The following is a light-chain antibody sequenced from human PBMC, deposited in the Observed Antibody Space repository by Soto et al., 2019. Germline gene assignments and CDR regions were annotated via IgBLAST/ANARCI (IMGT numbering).Light chain of an antibody. CDR2: KAS. Sequence: DIQMTQSPSTLSASVGDRVTITCRASQSISSWLAWYQQKPGKPPKLLIFKASSLERGVPSRISGSGSGTEFTLTISSLQPDDFATYYCQQYNSYPWTFGQGTKVEI. CDR1: QSISSW. J-gene: IGKJ1*01. V-gene: IGKV1-5*03. CDR3: QQYNSYPWT.